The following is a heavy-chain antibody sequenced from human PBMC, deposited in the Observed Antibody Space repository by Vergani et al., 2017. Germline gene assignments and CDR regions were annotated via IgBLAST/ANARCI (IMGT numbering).Heavy chain of an antibody. CDR2: IIPIFGTA. D-gene: IGHD4-17*01. CDR1: GGTFSSYA. CDR3: ARXRGATVTTSLDYYYMDV. J-gene: IGHJ6*03. V-gene: IGHV1-69*01. Sequence: QVQLVQSGAEVKKPGSSVKVSCKASGGTFSSYAISWVRQAPGQGLEWMGGIIPIFGTANYAQKFQGRVTITADESTSTAYMELSSLRSEDTAVYYCARXRGATVTTSLDYYYMDVWGKGTTVTVSS.